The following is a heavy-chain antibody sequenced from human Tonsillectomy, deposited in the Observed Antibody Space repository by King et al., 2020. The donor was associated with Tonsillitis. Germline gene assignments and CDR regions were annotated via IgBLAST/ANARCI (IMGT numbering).Heavy chain of an antibody. V-gene: IGHV4-39*01. J-gene: IGHJ5*02. CDR1: GGSISSSTYY. Sequence: LQLQESGPGLVKPSETLSLTCTVSGGSISSSTYYWGWIRQSPGKGLEWIGNIYYRGSTYYNPSLKSRVTISINTSQNQFSLKLTSVTAADTAVYYCATTYYATAVDPWGQGTLVTVSS. CDR2: IYYRGST. D-gene: IGHD3-22*01. CDR3: ATTYYATAVDP.